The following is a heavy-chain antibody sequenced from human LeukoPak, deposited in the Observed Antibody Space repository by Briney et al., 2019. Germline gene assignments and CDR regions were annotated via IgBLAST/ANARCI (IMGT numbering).Heavy chain of an antibody. V-gene: IGHV4-4*07. CDR2: IYTSGST. Sequence: SETLSLTCTVSGDFISSYYWSWIRQPAGKGLEWIGRIYTSGSTNYSPSFKSRVTISLDTSKNQFSLKLTSVTAADTAVYYCARVDFWSVYFFDYWGQGTLVTVSS. D-gene: IGHD3-3*01. CDR3: ARVDFWSVYFFDY. CDR1: GDFISSYY. J-gene: IGHJ4*02.